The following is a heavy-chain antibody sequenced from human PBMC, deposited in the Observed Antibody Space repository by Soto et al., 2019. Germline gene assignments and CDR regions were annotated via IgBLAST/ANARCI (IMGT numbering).Heavy chain of an antibody. J-gene: IGHJ1*01. Sequence: QVHLQESGPGLVKPSETLSLTCSVSGDSISSSLHYWAWIRQSPGKGLEWIGSIHYRGSTYYNPSLTSRVTISLDTSKNQVSLQLPSLTPTDTARYFCSRHATPGVSAPFYFWGQGTPVTVSS. V-gene: IGHV4-39*01. CDR2: IHYRGST. CDR3: SRHATPGVSAPFYF. D-gene: IGHD2-8*01. CDR1: GDSISSSLHY.